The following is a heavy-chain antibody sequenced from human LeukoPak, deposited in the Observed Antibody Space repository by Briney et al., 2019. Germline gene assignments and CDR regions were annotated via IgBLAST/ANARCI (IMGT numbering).Heavy chain of an antibody. Sequence: ASVKVSCKASGGTFSSYAISWVRQAPGQGLEWMGGIIPIFGTANYAQKFQGRVTMTEDTSTDTAHVELSSLRSEDTAVYYCATPGGSGWYDYWGQGTLVTVSS. J-gene: IGHJ4*02. CDR2: IIPIFGTA. D-gene: IGHD6-19*01. CDR1: GGTFSSYA. V-gene: IGHV1-69*06. CDR3: ATPGGSGWYDY.